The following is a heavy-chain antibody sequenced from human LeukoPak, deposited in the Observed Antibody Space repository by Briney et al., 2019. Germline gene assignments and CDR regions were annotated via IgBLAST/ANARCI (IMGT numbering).Heavy chain of an antibody. Sequence: GGSLRLSCAASGFTFDDYGMSWVRQAPGKGLEWVSGNRNGGSTGYADSVKGRFTISRDNAKNSLYLQMNSLRAEDTAVYYCAKDRGSAGHWFDPWGQGTLVTVSS. CDR1: GFTFDDYG. V-gene: IGHV3-20*04. J-gene: IGHJ5*02. CDR2: NRNGGST. CDR3: AKDRGSAGHWFDP.